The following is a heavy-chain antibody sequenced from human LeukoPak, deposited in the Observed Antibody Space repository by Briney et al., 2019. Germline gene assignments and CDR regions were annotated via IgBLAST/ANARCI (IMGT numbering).Heavy chain of an antibody. CDR1: GGSISSYY. CDR3: TRGSIAYYYMDV. D-gene: IGHD3-22*01. J-gene: IGHJ6*03. Sequence: SETLSLTCTVSGGSISSYYWSWVRQPPGKGLEWIGNIYYSGSTNYNPSLKSRVTISVDTSKNQFSLKLSSVTAADTAVYYCTRGSIAYYYMDVWGKGTTVTISS. V-gene: IGHV4-59*01. CDR2: IYYSGST.